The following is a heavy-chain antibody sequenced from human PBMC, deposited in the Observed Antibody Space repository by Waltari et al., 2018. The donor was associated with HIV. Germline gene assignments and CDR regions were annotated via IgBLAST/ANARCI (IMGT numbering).Heavy chain of an antibody. J-gene: IGHJ4*02. D-gene: IGHD6-13*01. CDR3: ARGAIAAAGTI. V-gene: IGHV3-30*01. Sequence: QVQLVESGGGDVQPGSPLRTPWAASVFPCSPYAMPWVRQAPGKGLEWVAVISYDGSHKFYADSVKGRFTISKDKSKNTLYLQMNSLRPEDTAVYYCARGAIAAAGTIWGQGTLVTVSS. CDR1: VFPCSPYA. CDR2: ISYDGSHK.